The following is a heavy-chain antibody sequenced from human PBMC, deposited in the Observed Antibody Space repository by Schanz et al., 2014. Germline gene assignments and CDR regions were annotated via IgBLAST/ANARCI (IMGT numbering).Heavy chain of an antibody. CDR3: ARESVSRTRLFDP. CDR1: GYSFTDYY. Sequence: QVQLVQSGVEVKKPGASVKVSCKASGYSFTDYYMYWVRQAPGQGLEWMGRINPNSGDTNYAQKFQGRVTMTRDTSTSTAYMELSRLRSDDTAVYYCARESVSRTRLFDPWGQGTLVTVS. D-gene: IGHD3-3*01. J-gene: IGHJ5*02. CDR2: INPNSGDT. V-gene: IGHV1-2*06.